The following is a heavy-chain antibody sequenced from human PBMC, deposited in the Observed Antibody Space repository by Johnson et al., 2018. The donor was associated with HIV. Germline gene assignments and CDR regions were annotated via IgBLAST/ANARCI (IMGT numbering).Heavy chain of an antibody. CDR1: GFTFSSYG. V-gene: IGHV3-7*01. CDR3: ARDAKVDYGDAFDI. J-gene: IGHJ3*02. CDR2: IHQDGSEK. D-gene: IGHD4-17*01. Sequence: VPLVESGGGVVQPGGSLRLSCAASGFTFSSYGMHWVRQAPGKGLEWVANIHQDGSEKVYVDSVKGRFTVSRDNASQSLYLQMNSLRAEDTAVYYCARDAKVDYGDAFDIWGQGTMVTVSS.